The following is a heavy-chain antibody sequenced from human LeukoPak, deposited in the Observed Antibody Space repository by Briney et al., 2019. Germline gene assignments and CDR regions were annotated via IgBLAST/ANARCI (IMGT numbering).Heavy chain of an antibody. CDR1: GFSFSSYW. Sequence: GGSLRLSCAASGFSFSSYWMSWVRQAPGKGLEWVANIKQDGSEKYYVDSVKGRFTVPRDNAKNSLYLQMNNQRAEDTAVYYCARARSGFYFDHWGQGTLVTVSS. V-gene: IGHV3-7*01. J-gene: IGHJ4*02. D-gene: IGHD6-19*01. CDR2: IKQDGSEK. CDR3: ARARSGFYFDH.